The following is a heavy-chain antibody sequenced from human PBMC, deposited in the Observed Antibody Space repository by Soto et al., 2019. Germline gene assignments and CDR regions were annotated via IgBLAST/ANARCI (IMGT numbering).Heavy chain of an antibody. V-gene: IGHV3-30-3*01. D-gene: IGHD6-19*01. CDR3: ARDFIGGAGEAFDI. CDR2: ISYDGSNK. CDR1: GFTFSSNA. J-gene: IGHJ3*02. Sequence: QVQLVESGGGVVQPGRSLRLSCAASGFTFSSNAMHWVRQAPVKGLEWVAVISYDGSNKYYADSVKGRFTISRDNTKNTLYLQMNSLRAEDTAVYYCARDFIGGAGEAFDIWGQGTMVSVSS.